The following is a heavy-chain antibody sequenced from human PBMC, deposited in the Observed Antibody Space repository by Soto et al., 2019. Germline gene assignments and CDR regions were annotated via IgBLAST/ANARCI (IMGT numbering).Heavy chain of an antibody. CDR2: INQDGSEK. V-gene: IGHV3-7*03. D-gene: IGHD4-17*01. J-gene: IGHJ4*02. Sequence: EVQLVESGGGLVQPGGSLRLSCAASGFTFSNYWMSWVRQAPGKGLEWVANINQDGSEKYCVDSVKGRFTITRDNAKNSLHLQMNSRRAEDTAVYYCARDKAYGDSEYYWGQGTLVTVSS. CDR1: GFTFSNYW. CDR3: ARDKAYGDSEYY.